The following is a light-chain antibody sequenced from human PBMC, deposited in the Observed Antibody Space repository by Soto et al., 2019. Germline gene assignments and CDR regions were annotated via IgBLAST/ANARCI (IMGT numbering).Light chain of an antibody. J-gene: IGKJ2*01. V-gene: IGKV3-20*01. CDR2: GAS. CDR3: QQYGSSPPVYT. Sequence: ENVLTQSPGTLSLSPGERATLSCRASQSVSSSELAWYQQKPGQALRLLIYGASIRATGIPDRFSGSGSGTDFTLTINRLEPEDFAVYSCQQYGSSPPVYTFGQGTKLEIK. CDR1: QSVSSSE.